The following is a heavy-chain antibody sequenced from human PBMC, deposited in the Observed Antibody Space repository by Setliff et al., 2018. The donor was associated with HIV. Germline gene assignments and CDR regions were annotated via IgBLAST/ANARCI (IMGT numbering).Heavy chain of an antibody. J-gene: IGHJ6*03. Sequence: PSETLSLTCAVYGGSFSGYYWNWIRQSPGKGLEWIGEINHSGSTNYNPSLKSRITISVDTSKKQFSLKLNSVTAADTAVYYCARQEGYCSSTSCYAGSFMGYYYMDVWGKGTTVTVSS. V-gene: IGHV4-34*01. D-gene: IGHD2-2*01. CDR1: GGSFSGYY. CDR2: INHSGST. CDR3: ARQEGYCSSTSCYAGSFMGYYYMDV.